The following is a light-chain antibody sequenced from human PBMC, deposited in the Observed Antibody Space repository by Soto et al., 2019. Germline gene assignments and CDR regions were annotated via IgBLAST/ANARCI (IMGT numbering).Light chain of an antibody. J-gene: IGKJ4*01. Sequence: EIVLTQSPATLSLSPGDRATLSCGASQSVRSRYVAWYQQTAGLAPRLLIYDGSSRASGIPDRFSGSGSGTDFTLTIGRLEPEDFAVYYCQQYDNSAPLSFGGGTKVEMK. V-gene: IGKV3D-20*01. CDR1: QSVRSRY. CDR2: DGS. CDR3: QQYDNSAPLS.